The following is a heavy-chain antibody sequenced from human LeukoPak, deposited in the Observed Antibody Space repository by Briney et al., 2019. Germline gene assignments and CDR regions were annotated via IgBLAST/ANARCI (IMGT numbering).Heavy chain of an antibody. CDR1: GFTFSSYA. CDR2: ISGSGGST. Sequence: GGSLRLSCAASGFTFSSYAMSWVRQAPGKGLEWVSAISGSGGSTYYADSVKGRFTISRDNSKSTLYLQMNSLRAEDTAVYYCARDFEGPFDYWGQGTLVTVSS. J-gene: IGHJ4*02. CDR3: ARDFEGPFDY. V-gene: IGHV3-23*01.